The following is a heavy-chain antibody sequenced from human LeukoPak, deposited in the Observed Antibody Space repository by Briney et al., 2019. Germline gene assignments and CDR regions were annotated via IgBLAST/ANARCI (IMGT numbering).Heavy chain of an antibody. Sequence: SETLSLTCTVSGYPITSGYYWGWIRPPPGKGLEWIGSIHYSGSTNYNPSLTSRVTISVDTSKNQFSLELSSVTAADTAVYYCARQGSSGLHWGQGTLVTVSS. CDR3: ARQGSSGLH. CDR2: IHYSGST. D-gene: IGHD3-22*01. CDR1: GYPITSGYY. V-gene: IGHV4-38-2*02. J-gene: IGHJ4*02.